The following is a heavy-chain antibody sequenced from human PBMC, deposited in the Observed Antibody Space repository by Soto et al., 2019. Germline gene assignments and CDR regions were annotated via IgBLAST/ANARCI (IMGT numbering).Heavy chain of an antibody. CDR2: ISHSGTT. CDR3: ARVTMVIRDSDHFGVDV. D-gene: IGHD4-17*01. CDR1: GFPISSTYS. V-gene: IGHV4-38-2*02. Sequence: SETLSLTCLVSGFPISSTYSWGWIRQPPGKGLGWIGSISHSGTTSYSPSLTSRVSISVDTSKNQVSLKLTSVTAADTAVYFCARVTMVIRDSDHFGVDVWGHGTTVTVSS. J-gene: IGHJ6*02.